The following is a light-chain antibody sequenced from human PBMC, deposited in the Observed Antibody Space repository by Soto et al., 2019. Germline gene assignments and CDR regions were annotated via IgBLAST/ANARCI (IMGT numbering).Light chain of an antibody. CDR3: QQFGNSPLMYT. CDR2: GAS. Sequence: EIVLTQSPGTLSLSPGETATLSCRASQSVSNSYLAWYQQKPGQAPRLLIYGASSRATGIPGRFSGSGSGTDLTLTISRLEPEDFAVYYCQQFGNSPLMYTFGQGTKLEIK. V-gene: IGKV3-20*01. CDR1: QSVSNSY. J-gene: IGKJ2*01.